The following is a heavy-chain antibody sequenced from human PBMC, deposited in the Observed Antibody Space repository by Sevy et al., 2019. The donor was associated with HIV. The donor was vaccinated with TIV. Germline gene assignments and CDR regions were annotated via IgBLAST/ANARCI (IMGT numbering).Heavy chain of an antibody. CDR2: IYYSGRT. CDR1: GVSMTGYY. CDR3: AGGDGHNRY. J-gene: IGHJ4*02. V-gene: IGHV4-59*01. Sequence: SETLSLTCSVSGVSMTGYYWSWIRKPPGKGLEWIGYIYYSGRTNYNPSFKSPVTISVDTSKSQFSLQLSSVTSADTAVYYCAGGDGHNRYWGQRTLVTVSS. D-gene: IGHD1-20*01.